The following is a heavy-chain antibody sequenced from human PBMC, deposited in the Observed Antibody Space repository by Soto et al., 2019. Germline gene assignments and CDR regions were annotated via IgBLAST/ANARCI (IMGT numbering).Heavy chain of an antibody. V-gene: IGHV1-3*03. CDR3: ARASMVRGPHFDY. D-gene: IGHD3-10*01. CDR2: INSGNGNT. CDR1: GYTFSSYT. Sequence: SVKVSCKASGYTFSSYTIHWLRQAPGQSLEWMGWINSGNGNTKYSQKFHGRVTFTRDTSANTAYMELTSLGSEDMAVYYCARASMVRGPHFDYWGQGTLVTVSS. J-gene: IGHJ4*02.